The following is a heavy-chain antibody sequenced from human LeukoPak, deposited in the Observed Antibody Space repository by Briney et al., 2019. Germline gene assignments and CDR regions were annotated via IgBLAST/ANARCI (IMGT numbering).Heavy chain of an antibody. Sequence: ASVKVSCKASGYTFTSYGISWVRKAPGQGLEWMGWISAYNGNTNYAQKLQGRVTMTTDTSTSTAYMELRSLRSDDTAVYYCARDSNYGSGSYKDYYYYYYGMDVWGQGTTVTVSS. CDR2: ISAYNGNT. J-gene: IGHJ6*02. V-gene: IGHV1-18*01. D-gene: IGHD3-10*01. CDR3: ARDSNYGSGSYKDYYYYYYGMDV. CDR1: GYTFTSYG.